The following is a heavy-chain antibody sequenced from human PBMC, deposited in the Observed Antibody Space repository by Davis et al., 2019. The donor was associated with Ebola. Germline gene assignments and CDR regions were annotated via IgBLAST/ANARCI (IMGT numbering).Heavy chain of an antibody. Sequence: ASVKVSCKASGYTFTSYGISWVRQAPGQGLEWMGWISAYNGNTNYAQKLQGRVTMTTDKSTSTAYMELSSLRSEDTAVYYCARDIGWAAVAMNDYWGQGTLVTVSS. V-gene: IGHV1-18*01. CDR3: ARDIGWAAVAMNDY. CDR1: GYTFTSYG. J-gene: IGHJ4*02. CDR2: ISAYNGNT. D-gene: IGHD6-19*01.